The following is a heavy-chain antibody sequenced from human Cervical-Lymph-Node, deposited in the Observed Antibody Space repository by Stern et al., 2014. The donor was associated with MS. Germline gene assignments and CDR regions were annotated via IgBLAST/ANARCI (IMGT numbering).Heavy chain of an antibody. D-gene: IGHD4-23*01. J-gene: IGHJ4*02. Sequence: EVQLVESGGGLVKPGGSLRLSCAASGFTFSSYSMNWVRQAPGKGLEWVASISRGGRCIYYADSLKGRFTISRDNAKNSLYLQMNSLRAEDTAVYYCARGRGGNYRYYFDYWGQGTLVTVSS. CDR1: GFTFSSYS. V-gene: IGHV3-21*01. CDR3: ARGRGGNYRYYFDY. CDR2: ISRGGRCI.